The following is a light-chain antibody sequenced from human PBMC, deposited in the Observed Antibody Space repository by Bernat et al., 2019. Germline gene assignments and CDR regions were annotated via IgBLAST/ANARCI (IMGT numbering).Light chain of an antibody. CDR3: HQYNNWPQT. CDR1: QRFLYN. CDR2: DTS. Sequence: IVMTQSPATLSLSPGERATLSCRASQRFLYNLAWYQQKPGRAPRLLIFDTSTMATGVPARFSGSRSGAEFTLTISSLQSEDFAVYYCHQYNNWPQTFGQGTKVEI. V-gene: IGKV3-15*01. J-gene: IGKJ1*01.